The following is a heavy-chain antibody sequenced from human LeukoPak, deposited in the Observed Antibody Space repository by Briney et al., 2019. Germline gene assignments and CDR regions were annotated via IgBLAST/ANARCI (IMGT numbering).Heavy chain of an antibody. Sequence: PSETLSLTCTVSGGSISSYYWSWIRQPPGKGLEWIGYIYYSGSTNYNPSLKSRVTISVDTSKNQFSLKLSSVTAADTAVYYCARPGYSSSLSTYFDSWGQGILVTVSS. V-gene: IGHV4-59*01. CDR1: GGSISSYY. CDR2: IYYSGST. D-gene: IGHD6-19*01. J-gene: IGHJ4*02. CDR3: ARPGYSSSLSTYFDS.